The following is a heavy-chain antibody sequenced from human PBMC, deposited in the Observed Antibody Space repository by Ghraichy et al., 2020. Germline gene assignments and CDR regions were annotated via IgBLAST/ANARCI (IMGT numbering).Heavy chain of an antibody. CDR2: LYSTGST. D-gene: IGHD4-17*01. J-gene: IGHJ6*02. V-gene: IGHV4-39*01. CDR3: ARQDTEDYGDYRRGRGYYYYGMDV. Sequence: SETLSLTCTVSGGSISGSTSYWAWVRQPPGKGLEWVGSLYSTGSTYYNPSLKSRLTMSLDTSRNQFSLNLRYVTASDTAAYYCARQDTEDYGDYRRGRGYYYYGMDVWGRGTTVTVSS. CDR1: GGSISGSTSY.